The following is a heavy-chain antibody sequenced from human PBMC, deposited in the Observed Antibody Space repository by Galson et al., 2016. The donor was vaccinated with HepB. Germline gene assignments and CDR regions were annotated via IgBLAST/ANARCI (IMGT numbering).Heavy chain of an antibody. V-gene: IGHV3-9*01. CDR1: GFNFDDYA. CDR2: VTWNSGSM. CDR3: AKDLSRGSGSYYSRYYYYGVDV. J-gene: IGHJ6*02. D-gene: IGHD3-10*01. Sequence: SLRLSCATSGFNFDDYAMHWVRQGPGKGLEWVSSVTWNSGSMGYADSVKGRFTISRDNAKTSLYLQMNSLRPEDTALYYCAKDLSRGSGSYYSRYYYYGVDVWAEGPRSPSP.